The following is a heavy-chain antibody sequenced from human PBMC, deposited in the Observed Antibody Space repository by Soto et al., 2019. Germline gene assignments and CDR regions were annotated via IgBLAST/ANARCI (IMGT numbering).Heavy chain of an antibody. J-gene: IGHJ3*02. Sequence: GESLKISCKGSGYSFTSYWISWVRQMPGKGLEWMGRIDPSDSYTNYSPSFQGHVTISADKSISTAYLQWSSLKASDTAMYYCASRYCSGGSCYHAFDIWGQGTMVTVSS. CDR1: GYSFTSYW. CDR2: IDPSDSYT. CDR3: ASRYCSGGSCYHAFDI. D-gene: IGHD2-15*01. V-gene: IGHV5-10-1*01.